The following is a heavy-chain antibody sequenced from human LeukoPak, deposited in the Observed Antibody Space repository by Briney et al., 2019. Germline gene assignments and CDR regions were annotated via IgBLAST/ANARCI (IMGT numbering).Heavy chain of an antibody. CDR2: ISSTSTYI. CDR3: ARGDILTGYYRVGAFDI. D-gene: IGHD3-9*01. V-gene: IGHV3-21*01. CDR1: GFTFSSYN. Sequence: GGSLRLSCAASGFTFSSYNMNWVRQAPGKGLEWVSGISSTSTYIKYADSVKGRFTISRDNARSSLYLQMNSLRAEDTAVYYCARGDILTGYYRVGAFDIWGQGTMVTVSS. J-gene: IGHJ3*02.